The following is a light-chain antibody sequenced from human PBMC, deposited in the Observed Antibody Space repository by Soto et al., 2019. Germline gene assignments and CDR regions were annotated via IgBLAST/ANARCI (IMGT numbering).Light chain of an antibody. V-gene: IGLV2-8*01. CDR3: SSYAGRDTVV. CDR2: EVS. J-gene: IGLJ1*01. Sequence: QSALTQPPSASGSPGQSVTVSCTGTSSDIGDTHYVSWYQQHPGKAPKLMVYEVSKRPSGVPDRFSGSKSGNTASLTVSGLLAEDEGDYYCSSYAGRDTVVFGGGTKVTVL. CDR1: SSDIGDTHY.